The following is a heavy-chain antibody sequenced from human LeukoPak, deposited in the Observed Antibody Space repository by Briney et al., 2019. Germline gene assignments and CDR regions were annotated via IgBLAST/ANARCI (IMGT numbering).Heavy chain of an antibody. J-gene: IGHJ4*02. CDR1: GGSFSGYY. CDR2: INHTGST. D-gene: IGHD2-8*01. V-gene: IGHV4-34*01. Sequence: SETLSLTCAVYGGSFSGYYWSWIRQPPGKGLEWIGEINHTGSTNYNPSLKSRVTISVDTSKNQFSLKLTSVTAADTAVYYCARGWCERPPGYWGQGSRVTVSS. CDR3: ARGWCERPPGY.